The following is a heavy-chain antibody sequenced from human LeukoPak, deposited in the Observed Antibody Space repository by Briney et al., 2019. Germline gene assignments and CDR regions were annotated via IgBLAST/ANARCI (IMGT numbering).Heavy chain of an antibody. J-gene: IGHJ6*04. CDR3: AELGITMIGGV. V-gene: IGHV3-7*01. Sequence: GGSLRLSCEASGLTFNKYWMTWVRQAPGKGLEWVANIKQDGSEKNYVDSVKGRFTISRDNAKNSLYLQMNSLRAEDTAVYYCAELGITMIGGVWGKGTTVTISS. D-gene: IGHD3-10*02. CDR1: GLTFNKYW. CDR2: IKQDGSEK.